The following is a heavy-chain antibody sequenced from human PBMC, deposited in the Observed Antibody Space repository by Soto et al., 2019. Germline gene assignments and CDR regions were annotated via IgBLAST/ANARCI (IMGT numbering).Heavy chain of an antibody. J-gene: IGHJ6*02. CDR3: ATTSPPDYGDSRDYYYGMDV. CDR1: GFTFSSYE. Sequence: GGSLRLSCAASGFTFSSYEMNWVRQAPGKGLEWVSYISSSGSTIYYADSVKGRFTISRDNAKNSLYLQMNSLRAEDTAVYYCATTSPPDYGDSRDYYYGMDVWGQGTTVTVSS. V-gene: IGHV3-48*03. CDR2: ISSSGSTI. D-gene: IGHD4-17*01.